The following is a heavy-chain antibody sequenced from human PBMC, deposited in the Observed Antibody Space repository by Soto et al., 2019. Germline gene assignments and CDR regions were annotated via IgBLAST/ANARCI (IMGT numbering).Heavy chain of an antibody. J-gene: IGHJ4*02. CDR2: ISGSGGST. Sequence: QPGGSLRLSCAASGFTFSSYAMSWVRQAPGKGLEWVSAISGSGGSTYYADSVKGRFTISRDNSKNTLYLQMNSLRAEDTAVYYCAKAEEYYDSSGYRTALYYFDYWGQGTLVTVSS. CDR3: AKAEEYYDSSGYRTALYYFDY. CDR1: GFTFSSYA. V-gene: IGHV3-23*01. D-gene: IGHD3-22*01.